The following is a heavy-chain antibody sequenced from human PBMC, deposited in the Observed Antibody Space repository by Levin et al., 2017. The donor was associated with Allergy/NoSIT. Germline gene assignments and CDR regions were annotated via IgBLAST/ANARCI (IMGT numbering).Heavy chain of an antibody. J-gene: IGHJ3*02. Sequence: SQTLSLTCAISGDSVSSNSAAWNWIRQSPSRGLEWLGRTYYRSKWYNDYAVSVKSRITINPDTSKNQFSLQLNSVTPEDTAVYYCARDTAMVISFGGGFDIWGQGTMVTVSS. V-gene: IGHV6-1*01. CDR1: GDSVSSNSAA. CDR3: ARDTAMVISFGGGFDI. CDR2: TYYRSKWYN. D-gene: IGHD5-18*01.